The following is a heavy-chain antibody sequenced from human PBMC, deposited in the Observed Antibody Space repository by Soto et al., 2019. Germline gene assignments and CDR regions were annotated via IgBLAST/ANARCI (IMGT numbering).Heavy chain of an antibody. Sequence: SETLSLTCAVSGGSIGGVGYSWSWIRQPPGGGLEWIGYMYHSGTFLRSPSLKTRLTMSLDMSKNQFSLTLNSMTAADTAVYYCARAQFYSGSGNYNNLMFDAWGQGIQVTVSS. D-gene: IGHD3-10*01. CDR2: MYHSGTF. CDR1: GGSIGGVGYS. J-gene: IGHJ5*02. CDR3: ARAQFYSGSGNYNNLMFDA. V-gene: IGHV4-30-2*01.